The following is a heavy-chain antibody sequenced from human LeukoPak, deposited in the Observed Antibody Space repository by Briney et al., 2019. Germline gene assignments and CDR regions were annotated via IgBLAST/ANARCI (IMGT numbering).Heavy chain of an antibody. CDR1: GFTFSSYW. Sequence: QPGGSLRPSCAASGFTFSSYWMSWVRQAPGKGLEWVANIKQDGSEKYYVDSVKGRFTISRDNAKNSLYLEMNRLRAEDPAVYYCAKDGYSYGGGYFDYWGQGTRVTVSS. J-gene: IGHJ4*02. CDR2: IKQDGSEK. V-gene: IGHV3-7*01. D-gene: IGHD5-18*01. CDR3: AKDGYSYGGGYFDY.